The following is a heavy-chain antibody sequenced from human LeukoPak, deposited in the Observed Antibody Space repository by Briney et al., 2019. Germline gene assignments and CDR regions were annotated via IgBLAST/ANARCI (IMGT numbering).Heavy chain of an antibody. V-gene: IGHV3-30*04. J-gene: IGHJ4*02. D-gene: IGHD2-15*01. CDR3: AKPGYRSGGSCSYFDY. CDR1: GFTFSSYA. Sequence: PGGSLRLSCAASGFTFSSYAMHWVRQAPGKGLEWVAVISYDGSNKYYADSVKGRFTISRDNSKNTLYLQMNSLRAEDTALYYCAKPGYRSGGSCSYFDYWGQGTLVTVSS. CDR2: ISYDGSNK.